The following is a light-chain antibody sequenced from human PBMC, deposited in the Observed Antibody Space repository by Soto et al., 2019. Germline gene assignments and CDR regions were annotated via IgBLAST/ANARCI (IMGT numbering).Light chain of an antibody. CDR3: SSYTSRSIVV. CDR1: SSDFGGYDY. J-gene: IGLJ2*01. Sequence: QSVLTQPASVSGSPGQSITISCTGTSSDFGGYDYVSWYRQHPGKAPKLLIYEVIHRPSGVSNRFSGSKSGNTATLTISGLQADDEADYYCSSYTSRSIVVFGGGTKLTV. V-gene: IGLV2-14*01. CDR2: EVI.